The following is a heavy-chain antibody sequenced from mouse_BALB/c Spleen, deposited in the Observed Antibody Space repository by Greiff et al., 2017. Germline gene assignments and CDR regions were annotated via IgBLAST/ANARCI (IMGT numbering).Heavy chain of an antibody. J-gene: IGHJ1*01. Sequence: EVQVVESGGGLVKPGGSLKLSCAASGFTFSSYSMSWVRQTPEKRLEWVASISSGGSTYYPDSVKGRFTISSDNARNILYLQMNSLRSEDTAMYYCARTGDYGGYFDVWGEGTTVTVSS. CDR2: ISSGGST. CDR3: ARTGDYGGYFDV. D-gene: IGHD1-1*02. CDR1: GFTFSSYS. V-gene: IGHV5-6-5*01.